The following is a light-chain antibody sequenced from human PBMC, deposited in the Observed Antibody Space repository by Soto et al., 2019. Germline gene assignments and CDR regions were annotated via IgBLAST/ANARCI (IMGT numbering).Light chain of an antibody. CDR1: SSDVGGYNY. CDR3: SSYTSSIL. V-gene: IGLV2-14*01. Sequence: SALTKPDSVSGSPGQSITLSCTGTSSDVGGYNYVSWYQQHPGKAPKLMIYDVSNRPSGVSNRFSGSKSGNTASLTIAGLQAEDEADYYCSSYTSSILFGGGTKLTV. J-gene: IGLJ2*01. CDR2: DVS.